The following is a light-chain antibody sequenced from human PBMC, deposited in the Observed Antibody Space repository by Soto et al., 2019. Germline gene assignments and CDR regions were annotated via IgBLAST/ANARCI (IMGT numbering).Light chain of an antibody. CDR3: GAWDSSLRAVHV. CDR2: ENN. CDR1: SSNIGKNY. V-gene: IGLV1-51*02. Sequence: QSELTQPPSVSAAPGQKVTISCSGSSSNIGKNYVSWYQQLPGTAPKLLIYENNKQPSGIPDRFSGSKSGTSATLGITGLQTGDEAEYYCGAWDSSLRAVHVFGTGTKLTVL. J-gene: IGLJ1*01.